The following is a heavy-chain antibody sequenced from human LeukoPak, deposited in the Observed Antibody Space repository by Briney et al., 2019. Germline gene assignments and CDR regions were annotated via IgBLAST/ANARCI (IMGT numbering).Heavy chain of an antibody. D-gene: IGHD2-2*01. CDR1: GGSVSSYY. CDR3: AGYSSTFYFYYGMDL. CDR2: IYYSGST. V-gene: IGHV4-59*02. Sequence: SETLSPTCTVSGGSVSSYYWSWIRRPPGKGLEWVGYIYYSGSTNYSPSLKSRATISVDTSKNQFSLNLSSVTPADTAVYYCAGYSSTFYFYYGMDLWGQGTTVTVSS. J-gene: IGHJ6*02.